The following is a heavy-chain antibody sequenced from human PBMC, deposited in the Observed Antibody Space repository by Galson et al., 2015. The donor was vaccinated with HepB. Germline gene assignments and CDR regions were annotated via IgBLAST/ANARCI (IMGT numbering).Heavy chain of an antibody. CDR2: IKSKIDGGTT. CDR3: TTGFYRPWLVEDHYSDY. CDR1: GFSFTKAW. D-gene: IGHD6-19*01. V-gene: IGHV3-15*01. J-gene: IGHJ4*02. Sequence: SLRLSCAASGFSFTKAWMSWVRQAPGKGLEWVGRIKSKIDGGTTDYAAPGKGRFTISKDDSKDTLYLQMTSLKIEDTAVYYCTTGFYRPWLVEDHYSDYWGQGTLVTVSS.